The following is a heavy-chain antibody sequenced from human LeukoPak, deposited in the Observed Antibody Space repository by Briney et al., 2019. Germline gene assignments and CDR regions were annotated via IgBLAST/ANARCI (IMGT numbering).Heavy chain of an antibody. J-gene: IGHJ4*02. CDR1: GGSISSSNW. CDR2: IYRSGST. CDR3: ARAVTCSSTSCYNYFDY. D-gene: IGHD2-2*02. Sequence: SGTLSLTCAVSGGSISSSNWWSWVRQPPGKGLEWIGEIYRSGSTNYNPSLKSRVTISVDKSKNQFSPKLSSVTAADTAVYYCARAVTCSSTSCYNYFDYWGQGTLVTVSS. V-gene: IGHV4-4*02.